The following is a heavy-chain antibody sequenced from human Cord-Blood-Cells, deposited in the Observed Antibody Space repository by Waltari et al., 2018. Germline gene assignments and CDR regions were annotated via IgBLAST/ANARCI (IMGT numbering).Heavy chain of an antibody. J-gene: IGHJ4*02. CDR1: GFTFRSYW. CDR3: ARIAARGVYYFDY. D-gene: IGHD6-6*01. CDR2: IKQDGSEK. V-gene: IGHV3-7*01. Sequence: EVQLVESGGGLVQPGGSLRLSCAASGFTFRSYWMSWVRQAPGKGLEWVANIKQDGSEKYYVDSVKGRFTISRDNAKNSLYLQMNSLRAEDTAVYYCARIAARGVYYFDYWGQGTLVTVSS.